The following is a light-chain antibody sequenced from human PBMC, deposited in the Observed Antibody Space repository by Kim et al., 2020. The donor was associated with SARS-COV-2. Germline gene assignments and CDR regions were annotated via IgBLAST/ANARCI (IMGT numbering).Light chain of an antibody. J-gene: IGLJ2*01. V-gene: IGLV1-44*01. CDR2: SNN. CDR1: SSNIGSNT. Sequence: GQRVTISCSGSSSNIGSNTVNWYQQLPGTAPKLLMYSNNQRPSGVPDRFSGSKSGTSASLAIRGLQSEDEADYYCAAWDDSLNGVVFGGGTQLTVL. CDR3: AAWDDSLNGVV.